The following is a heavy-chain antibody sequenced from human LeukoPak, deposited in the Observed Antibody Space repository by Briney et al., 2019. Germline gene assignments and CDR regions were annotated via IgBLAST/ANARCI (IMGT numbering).Heavy chain of an antibody. CDR2: TSSSGDTI. D-gene: IGHD2-2*02. CDR1: GFSFSSYE. V-gene: IGHV3-48*03. CDR3: ARVYGYYYYYMDV. Sequence: TGGSLRLSCAASGFSFSSYEMNWVRQAPGKGLEWVSYTSSSGDTIYYADSVKGRFTISRDNAKNSLYLQMNSLRAEDTAVYYCARVYGYYYYYMDVWGKGTTVTISS. J-gene: IGHJ6*03.